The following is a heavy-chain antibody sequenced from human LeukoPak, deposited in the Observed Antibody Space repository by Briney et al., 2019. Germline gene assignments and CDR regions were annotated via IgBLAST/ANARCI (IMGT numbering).Heavy chain of an antibody. CDR1: GFTVSSNY. CDR2: IYSGGST. D-gene: IGHD5-24*01. CDR3: AKRDGSGTAPYFDY. V-gene: IGHV3-53*01. Sequence: PGGSLRLSCAASGFTVSSNYMSWVRQAPGKGLEWVSVIYSGGSTYYADSVKGRFTISRDNSKNTLYLQMNSLRAEDTAVYYCAKRDGSGTAPYFDYWGQGTLVTVSS. J-gene: IGHJ4*02.